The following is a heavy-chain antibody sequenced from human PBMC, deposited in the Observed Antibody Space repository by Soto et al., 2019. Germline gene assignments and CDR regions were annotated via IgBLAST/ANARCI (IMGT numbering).Heavy chain of an antibody. J-gene: IGHJ4*02. V-gene: IGHV3-30-3*01. Sequence: GGSLRLSCAASGFTFSSYAMHWVRQAPGKGLEWVAVISYDGSNKYYADSVKGRFTISRDNSKNTLYLQMNSLRAEDTAVYYCAREVGHIGGQGTLVTVSS. CDR3: AREVGHI. D-gene: IGHD2-21*01. CDR1: GFTFSSYA. CDR2: ISYDGSNK.